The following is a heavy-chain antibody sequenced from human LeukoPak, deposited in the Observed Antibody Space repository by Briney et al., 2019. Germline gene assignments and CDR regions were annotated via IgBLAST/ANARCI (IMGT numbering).Heavy chain of an antibody. CDR2: ISAYNGNT. J-gene: IGHJ3*02. CDR3: ARDRVTYYDFWSGYSRRGNAFDI. CDR1: GYTFTSYG. V-gene: IGHV1-18*01. D-gene: IGHD3-3*01. Sequence: GASVKASCKASGYTFTSYGISWVRQAPGQGLEWMGWISAYNGNTNYAQKLQGRVTMTTDTSTSTAYMELRSLRSDDTAVYYCARDRVTYYDFWSGYSRRGNAFDIWGQGTMVTVSS.